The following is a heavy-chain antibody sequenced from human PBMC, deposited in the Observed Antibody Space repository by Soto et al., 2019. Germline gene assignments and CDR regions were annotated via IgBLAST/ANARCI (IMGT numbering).Heavy chain of an antibody. CDR1: GFTFSNHA. J-gene: IGHJ6*02. Sequence: QVQQVESGGGVVQPGTSLRLSCTTSGFTFSNHAMHWVRQAPGKGLEWVAQIWYDGSNKYYADSVKGRFTISRDNSRNMVYVQMNSLRVEDTAVYYCARDGQQLAPYALDVWGQGTSVTVSS. V-gene: IGHV3-33*01. CDR2: IWYDGSNK. D-gene: IGHD6-13*01. CDR3: ARDGQQLAPYALDV.